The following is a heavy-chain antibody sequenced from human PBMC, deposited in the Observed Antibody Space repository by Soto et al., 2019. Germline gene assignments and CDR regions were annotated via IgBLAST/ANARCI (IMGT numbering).Heavy chain of an antibody. CDR3: AKEGSVTAALDY. V-gene: IGHV3-23*01. CDR1: GFTFSNYA. J-gene: IGHJ4*02. Sequence: EVQLLESGGGLVQPGGSLRLSCAASGFTFSNYAMSWVRQAPGKGLEWVSGLTGSGGATYYADSVKGRLTISRDNSNNTLYLQMNSLRAEDTAVYYCAKEGSVTAALDYCGQGILVTVSS. CDR2: LTGSGGAT. D-gene: IGHD6-13*01.